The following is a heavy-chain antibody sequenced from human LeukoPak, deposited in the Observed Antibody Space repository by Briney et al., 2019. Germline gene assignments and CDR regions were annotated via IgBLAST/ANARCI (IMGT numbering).Heavy chain of an antibody. Sequence: SQTLSLTCTLSGGSISSGDYYWSWIRQPPGKGLEWIGYIYYSGSTYYNPSLKSRVTISVDTSKNQFSLKLSSVTAADTAVYYCARVDYYDSSGSHYFDYWGQGTLVTVSS. V-gene: IGHV4-30-4*08. J-gene: IGHJ4*02. CDR2: IYYSGST. D-gene: IGHD3-22*01. CDR1: GGSISSGDYY. CDR3: ARVDYYDSSGSHYFDY.